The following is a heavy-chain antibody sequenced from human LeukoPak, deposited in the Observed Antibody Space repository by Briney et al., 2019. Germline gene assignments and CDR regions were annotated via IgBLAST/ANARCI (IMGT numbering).Heavy chain of an antibody. J-gene: IGHJ4*02. D-gene: IGHD6-19*01. CDR1: DFTFDFYW. Sequence: GGSLRLSCVASDFTFDFYWMTWVRQAPGKGLEWLANILPDGSQKYYVDSVKGRFTISRDNSKNTLYLQMNSLRAEDTAVYYCARDPSYSSGWYGGIDYWGQGTLVTVSS. CDR3: ARDPSYSSGWYGGIDY. CDR2: ILPDGSQK. V-gene: IGHV3-7*01.